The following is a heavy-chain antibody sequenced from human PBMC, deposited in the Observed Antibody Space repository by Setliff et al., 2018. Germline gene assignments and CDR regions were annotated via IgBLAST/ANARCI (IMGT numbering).Heavy chain of an antibody. J-gene: IGHJ5*01. CDR1: GGSISSYY. CDR2: IYYSGTT. Sequence: SETLSLTCTVSGGSISSYYWSWIRQAPGKGLEWIGTIYYSGTTYYSPSLKSRVTISVDTSKNQFSLKLTSVTAADTAIYYCASRRTGPGGWFDYWGQGTLVTVSS. V-gene: IGHV4-59*04. D-gene: IGHD1-26*01. CDR3: ASRRTGPGGWFDY.